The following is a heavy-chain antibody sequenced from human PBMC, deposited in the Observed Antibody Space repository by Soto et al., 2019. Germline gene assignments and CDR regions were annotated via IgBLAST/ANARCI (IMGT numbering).Heavy chain of an antibody. D-gene: IGHD6-13*01. CDR2: INHSGST. J-gene: IGHJ4*02. CDR1: GGSFSGYY. CDR3: ARVKAAAGTRQFDY. V-gene: IGHV4-34*01. Sequence: SETLSLTCAVYGGSFSGYYWSWIRQPPGKGLEWIGEINHSGSTNYNPSLKSRVTISVDTSKNQFSLKLSSVTAADTAVYYCARVKAAAGTRQFDYWGQGTLVTVPQ.